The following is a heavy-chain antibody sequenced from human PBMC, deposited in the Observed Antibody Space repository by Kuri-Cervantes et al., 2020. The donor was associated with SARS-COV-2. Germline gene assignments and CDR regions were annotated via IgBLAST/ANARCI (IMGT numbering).Heavy chain of an antibody. D-gene: IGHD6-6*01. CDR1: GYTFTGYY. Sequence: ASVKVSCKASGYTFTGYYMHRVRQAPGQGLEWLGIINPSGGGTSYAQKFQGRVTMTRDTSTSTVYMELSSLRSEDTAVYYCARGRLSSDYFDYWGQGTLVTVSS. V-gene: IGHV1-46*01. J-gene: IGHJ4*02. CDR2: INPSGGGT. CDR3: ARGRLSSDYFDY.